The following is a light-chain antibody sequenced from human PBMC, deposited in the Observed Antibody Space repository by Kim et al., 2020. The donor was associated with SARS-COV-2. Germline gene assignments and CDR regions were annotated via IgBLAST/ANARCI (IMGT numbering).Light chain of an antibody. CDR1: SLRSYY. CDR2: GKN. CDR3: NSRNSSGNHLGV. J-gene: IGLJ2*01. Sequence: LGQTVRITCQGDSLRSYYASWYQQKPGQAPVLVIYGKNNRPSGIPDRFSGSSSGNTASLTITGAQAEDEADYYCNSRNSSGNHLGVFGGGTKLTVL. V-gene: IGLV3-19*01.